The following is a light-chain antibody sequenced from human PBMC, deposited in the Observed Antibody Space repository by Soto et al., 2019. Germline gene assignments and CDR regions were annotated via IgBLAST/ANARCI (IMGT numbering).Light chain of an antibody. CDR1: QSVKTF. CDR2: DAS. Sequence: IVLTQSPATLSLSPGQRATLSCRASQSVKTFLVWYRHRPGQAPRVLIYDASHRASGIPARFSGSGSGTDFTLTISSLEPEDAALYYCQQRSNWPPITFGQGTRLEIK. V-gene: IGKV3-11*01. J-gene: IGKJ5*01. CDR3: QQRSNWPPIT.